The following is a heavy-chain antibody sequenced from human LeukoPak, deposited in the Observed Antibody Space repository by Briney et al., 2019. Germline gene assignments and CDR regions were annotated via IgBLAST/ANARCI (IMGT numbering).Heavy chain of an antibody. J-gene: IGHJ4*02. D-gene: IGHD2-8*02. CDR2: IYYSGST. V-gene: IGHV4-39*07. CDR3: AREDTGGLDY. CDR1: GGSISSSSYY. Sequence: SETLSLTCTVSGGSISSSSYYWGWIRQPPGKGLEWIGSIYYSGSTYYSPSLKSRVTISVDTSKNQFSLKLISVTAADTAVYYCAREDTGGLDYWGQGILVTVSP.